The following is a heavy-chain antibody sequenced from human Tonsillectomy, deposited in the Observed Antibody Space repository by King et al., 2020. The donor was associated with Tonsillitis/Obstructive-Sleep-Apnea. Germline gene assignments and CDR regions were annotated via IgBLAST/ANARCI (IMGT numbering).Heavy chain of an antibody. D-gene: IGHD2-15*01. Sequence: VQLQQWGAGLLKPSETLSLTCAVYGGSFSGYYCSWIRQPPGKGLEWIGEINHSVSTNHNRSLKSRVTISVDTPKNQFSLKVSSATAADTAVYYCARGEITYCSGGSCYFDYWGQGTLVTVSS. V-gene: IGHV4-34*01. J-gene: IGHJ4*02. CDR3: ARGEITYCSGGSCYFDY. CDR2: INHSVST. CDR1: GGSFSGYY.